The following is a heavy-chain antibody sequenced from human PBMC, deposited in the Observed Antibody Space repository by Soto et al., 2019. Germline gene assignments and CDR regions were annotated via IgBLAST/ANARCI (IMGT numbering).Heavy chain of an antibody. V-gene: IGHV3-30-3*01. CDR2: ISYDGSNK. CDR3: ARDYYRFNSGYGFSMDV. J-gene: IGHJ6*02. CDR1: GFTFCNAW. D-gene: IGHD5-12*01. Sequence: GGSLRLSCEASGFTFCNAWMSWVRQAPGKGLEWVAVISYDGSNKYYADSVKGRFTISRDNSKNTLYLQMNSLRAEDTAVYYCARDYYRFNSGYGFSMDVWGQGTTVTVSS.